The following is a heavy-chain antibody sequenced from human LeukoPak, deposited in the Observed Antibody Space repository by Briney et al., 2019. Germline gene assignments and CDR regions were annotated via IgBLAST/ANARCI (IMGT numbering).Heavy chain of an antibody. CDR2: IYWDDDK. CDR1: GFSLSPSGVG. V-gene: IGHV2-5*02. CDR3: AHIVTMVRGVIIPFDY. Sequence: SGPPLINPTQTLTLTFTFSGFSLSPSGVGVGWIRQTPGSALAWLALIYWDDDKRYSPSLKSRLTITKDTSKNQVVLTMTNMDPVDTATYYCAHIVTMVRGVIIPFDYWGQGNLVTVSS. D-gene: IGHD3-10*01. J-gene: IGHJ4*02.